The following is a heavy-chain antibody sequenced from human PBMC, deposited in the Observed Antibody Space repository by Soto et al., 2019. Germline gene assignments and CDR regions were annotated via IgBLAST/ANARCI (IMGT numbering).Heavy chain of an antibody. CDR2: ISGSGDRT. D-gene: IGHD3-22*01. Sequence: EVQLLESGGGLVQPGGSLRLSCAASGITISNYPMSWVRQAPGKGLDWVSGISGSGDRTYYADSAKGRFTISKDISKNSLSLQLDSLRVEDTAGYFCVKDDGGYPSTAPHWGQGTLVTVSS. J-gene: IGHJ4*02. V-gene: IGHV3-23*01. CDR1: GITISNYP. CDR3: VKDDGGYPSTAPH.